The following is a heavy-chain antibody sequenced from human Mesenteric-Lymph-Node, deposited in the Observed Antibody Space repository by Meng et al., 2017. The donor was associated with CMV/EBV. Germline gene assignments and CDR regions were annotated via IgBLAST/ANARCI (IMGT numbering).Heavy chain of an antibody. D-gene: IGHD2-15*01. J-gene: IGHJ5*02. CDR1: GFTFSSYW. CDR3: ASGSGSGWFDP. CDR2: INGDGSTT. Sequence: GGSLRLSCAASGFTFSSYWMHWVRQAPGKGLVWVSRINGDGSTTTYADSVKGRFTISRDNAKNTLYLQMNSLRAEDTAVYYCASGSGSGWFDPWGQGTLVTVSS. V-gene: IGHV3-74*01.